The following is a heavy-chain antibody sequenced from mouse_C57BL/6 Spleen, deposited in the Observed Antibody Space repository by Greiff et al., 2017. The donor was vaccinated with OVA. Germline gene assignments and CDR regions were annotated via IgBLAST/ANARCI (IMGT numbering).Heavy chain of an antibody. CDR3: ARGDFDV. CDR1: GFTFSSYA. Sequence: VESGGGLVKPGGSLKLSCAASGFTFSSYAMSWVRQTPEKRLEWVATISDGGSYTYYPDNVKGRFTISRDNAKNNLYLQMSHLKSEDTAMYYCARGDFDVWGTGTTVTVSS. J-gene: IGHJ1*03. V-gene: IGHV5-4*01. CDR2: ISDGGSYT.